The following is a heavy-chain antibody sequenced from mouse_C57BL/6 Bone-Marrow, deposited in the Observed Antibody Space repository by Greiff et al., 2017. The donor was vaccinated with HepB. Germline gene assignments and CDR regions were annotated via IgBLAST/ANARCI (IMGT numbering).Heavy chain of an antibody. CDR3: ARYIYYGSSVWYFDV. V-gene: IGHV7-3*01. D-gene: IGHD1-1*01. CDR1: GFTFTDYY. Sequence: EVQGVESGGGLVQPGGSLSLSCAASGFTFTDYYMSWVRQPPGKALEWLGFISNKANGYTTEYSASVKGRFTISRDNSQSILYLQMNALRAEDSATYYCARYIYYGSSVWYFDVWGTGTTVTVSS. CDR2: ISNKANGYTT. J-gene: IGHJ1*03.